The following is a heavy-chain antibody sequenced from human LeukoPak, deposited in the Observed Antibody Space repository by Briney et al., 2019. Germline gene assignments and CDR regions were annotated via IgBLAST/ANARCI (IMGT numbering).Heavy chain of an antibody. D-gene: IGHD3-22*01. J-gene: IGHJ3*02. V-gene: IGHV4-38-2*01. CDR1: GYSISSGYY. CDR3: ARVGPEGYYDSSGYRDAFDI. CDR2: IYHSGSN. Sequence: SETLSLTCAVSGYSISSGYYWGCSRHPRGKVQEWIGSIYHSGSNYYNPSLKSRVTISVDTSKNQFSLKLSSVTAADTAVYYCARVGPEGYYDSSGYRDAFDIWGQGTKVTVSS.